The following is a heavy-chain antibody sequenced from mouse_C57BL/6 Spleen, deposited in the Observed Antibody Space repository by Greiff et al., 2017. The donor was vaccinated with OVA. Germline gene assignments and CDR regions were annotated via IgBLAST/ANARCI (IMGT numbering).Heavy chain of an antibody. CDR1: GYAFSSSW. D-gene: IGHD5-5*01. CDR2: IYPGDGDT. V-gene: IGHV1-82*01. Sequence: VQLQQSGPELVKPGASVKISCKASGYAFSSSWMNWVKQRPGKGLEWIGRIYPGDGDTNYNGKFKGKATLTADKSSSTAYMQLSSLTSEDSAVYFCARHYLYAMDYWGQGTSVTVSS. CDR3: ARHYLYAMDY. J-gene: IGHJ4*01.